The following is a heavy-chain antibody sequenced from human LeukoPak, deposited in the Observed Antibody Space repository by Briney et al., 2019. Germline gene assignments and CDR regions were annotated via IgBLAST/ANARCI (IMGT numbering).Heavy chain of an antibody. V-gene: IGHV3-23*01. D-gene: IGHD3-10*01. CDR3: AKDRSHYYGSGSYFDY. CDR2: ISGSGGST. Sequence: GGSLRLSCAASGFTVSSNYMSWVRQAPGKGLEWVSAISGSGGSTYYADSVKGRFTISRDNSKNTLYLQMNSLRAEDTAVYYCAKDRSHYYGSGSYFDYWGQGTLVTVSS. J-gene: IGHJ4*02. CDR1: GFTVSSNY.